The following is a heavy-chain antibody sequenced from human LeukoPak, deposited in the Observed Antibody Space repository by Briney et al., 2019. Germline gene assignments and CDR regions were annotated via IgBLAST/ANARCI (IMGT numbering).Heavy chain of an antibody. V-gene: IGHV1-18*01. CDR2: ISTYNHDT. J-gene: IGHJ4*02. CDR1: GFSFTTYG. Sequence: ASVRVSCKASGFSFTTYGFSWVRQAPGQGLEWMGWISTYNHDTNYAQKFQGRFTVTTDSSTSTAYMELRNLRSDDTAVYYCARDGTSTDDCWGQGTLVTVSS. CDR3: ARDGTSTDDC. D-gene: IGHD2-2*01.